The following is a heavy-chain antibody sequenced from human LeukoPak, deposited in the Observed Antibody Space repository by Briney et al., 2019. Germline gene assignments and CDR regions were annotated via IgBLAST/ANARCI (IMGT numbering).Heavy chain of an antibody. J-gene: IGHJ4*02. CDR1: GGTFSSYA. CDR2: IIPIFGTA. D-gene: IGHD3-10*01. Sequence: ASVKVSCKASGGTFSSYAISWVRQAPGQGLEWMGGIIPIFGTANYAQKFQGRVTITADKSTSTAYMELRSLRSDDTAVYYCARRVRYYYGSGSYYEYYFDYWGQGTLVTVSS. CDR3: ARRVRYYYGSGSYYEYYFDY. V-gene: IGHV1-69*06.